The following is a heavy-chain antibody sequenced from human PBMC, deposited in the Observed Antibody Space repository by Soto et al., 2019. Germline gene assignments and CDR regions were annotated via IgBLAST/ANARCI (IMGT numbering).Heavy chain of an antibody. Sequence: SVKVSCKASGGTFSSYAISWVRQAPGQGLEWMGGIIPIFGTANYAQKFQGRVTITADESTSTAYMELSSLRSEDTAVYYCAIGMVSKQLAYFDYWGQGTLVTVSS. CDR1: GGTFSSYA. D-gene: IGHD6-13*01. CDR2: IIPIFGTA. V-gene: IGHV1-69*13. J-gene: IGHJ4*02. CDR3: AIGMVSKQLAYFDY.